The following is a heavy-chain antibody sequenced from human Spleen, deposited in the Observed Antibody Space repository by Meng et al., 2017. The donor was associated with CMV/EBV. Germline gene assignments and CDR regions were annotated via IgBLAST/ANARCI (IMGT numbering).Heavy chain of an antibody. CDR1: GNRGSSNSAA. V-gene: IGHV6-1*01. D-gene: IGHD1-26*01. CDR3: ARMYSGTFDY. Sequence: ISGNRGSSNSAAWNRIGQSPARGLEWLGRTYYRSKCYNDYAVSVKSRININPDTSKNQFSLQLNSVTPEDTAVYYCARMYSGTFDYWGQGTLVTVSS. CDR2: TYYRSKCYN. J-gene: IGHJ4*02.